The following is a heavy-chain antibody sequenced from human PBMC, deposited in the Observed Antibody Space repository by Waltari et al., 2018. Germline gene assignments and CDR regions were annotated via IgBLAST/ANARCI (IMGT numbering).Heavy chain of an antibody. Sequence: QVQLVQSGAEVKKPGASVKVSCKASGYTFTSHYLHWVRQAPGQGLEWMGRINPASGSTIYTQKFQGTVTMTRDRSTTTVYLELNSLRSEDTAVYYCTRDLMGDVGNYWGQGTLVTVSS. D-gene: IGHD2-8*01. J-gene: IGHJ4*02. CDR2: INPASGST. CDR3: TRDLMGDVGNY. V-gene: IGHV1-46*01. CDR1: GYTFTSHY.